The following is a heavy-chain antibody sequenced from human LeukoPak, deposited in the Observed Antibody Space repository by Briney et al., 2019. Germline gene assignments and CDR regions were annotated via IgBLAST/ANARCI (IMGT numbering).Heavy chain of an antibody. J-gene: IGHJ6*03. CDR3: ARVLVFPPPRHYYIDV. CDR1: GFTFTGYS. D-gene: IGHD2-8*01. V-gene: IGHV3-21*01. CDR2: ISGTPSFM. Sequence: GGSLRHSCVASGFTFTGYSMNWVRQAPGKGLEWVSSISGTPSFMYYADSVKGRFTISRDNAKDSVYLQMYSLRAEDMAIYYCARVLVFPPPRHYYIDVSGKGTTVIVSS.